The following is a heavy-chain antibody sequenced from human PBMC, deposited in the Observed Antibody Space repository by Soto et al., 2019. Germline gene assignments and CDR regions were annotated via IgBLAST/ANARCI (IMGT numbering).Heavy chain of an antibody. V-gene: IGHV3-23*01. D-gene: IGHD3-16*01. CDR1: GFTFSSYA. J-gene: IGHJ4*02. CDR2: ISGSGGST. Sequence: GGSLRLSCAASGFTFSSYAMSWVRRAPGKGLEWVSAISGSGGSTYYADSVKGRFTISRDNSKNTLYLQMNRFSLELSSVTAADTAVYYCARDYDYFDYWGQGTLVTVSS. CDR3: ARDYDYFDY.